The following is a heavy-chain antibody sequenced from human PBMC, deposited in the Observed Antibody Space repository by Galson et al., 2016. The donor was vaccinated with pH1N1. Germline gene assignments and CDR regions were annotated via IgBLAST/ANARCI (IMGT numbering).Heavy chain of an antibody. CDR3: ARWDHSASYIDV. CDR1: GDSVSSHTSA. Sequence: CAISGDSVSSHTSAWTWLRQSPSRGLEWLGRTYYRARWYNNYGLSVAGRISITPDTAKNQFSLQLKSVNPEDTAVYFCARWDHSASYIDVWGQGTLVTVSS. D-gene: IGHD3-10*01. J-gene: IGHJ4*02. CDR2: TYYRARWYN. V-gene: IGHV6-1*01.